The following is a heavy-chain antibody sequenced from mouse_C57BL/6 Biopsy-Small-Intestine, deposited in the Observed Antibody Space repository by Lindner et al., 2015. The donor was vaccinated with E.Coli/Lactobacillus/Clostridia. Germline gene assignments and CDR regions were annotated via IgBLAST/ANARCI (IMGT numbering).Heavy chain of an antibody. CDR3: ATSGGGTIPRDVCDI. CDR1: GGTFNSYV. V-gene: IGHV1-74*01. J-gene: IGHJ3*01. CDR2: IVPLVDMT. D-gene: IGHD2-12*01. Sequence: SVKVSCKASGGTFNSYVISWVRQAPGQGLEWMGRIVPLVDMTNYAQKFQGRVTFSADKSTTTAYMELSGLTSDDTAVYYCATSGGGTIPRDVCDIWGQGTEVTVSS.